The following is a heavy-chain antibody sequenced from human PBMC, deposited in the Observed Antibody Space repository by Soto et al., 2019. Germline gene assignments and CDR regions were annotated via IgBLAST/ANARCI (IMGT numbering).Heavy chain of an antibody. CDR2: IYYSGST. Sequence: PSETLSLTCTVSGGSISSSSYYWVWIRHPPGKGLEWIGSIYYSGSTYYNPSLKSRVTISVDTSKNQFSLKLSSVTAADTAVYYCARGQRYSSSWYWGLGYWFDPWGQGTLVTVSS. CDR1: GGSISSSSYY. D-gene: IGHD6-13*01. J-gene: IGHJ5*02. V-gene: IGHV4-39*01. CDR3: ARGQRYSSSWYWGLGYWFDP.